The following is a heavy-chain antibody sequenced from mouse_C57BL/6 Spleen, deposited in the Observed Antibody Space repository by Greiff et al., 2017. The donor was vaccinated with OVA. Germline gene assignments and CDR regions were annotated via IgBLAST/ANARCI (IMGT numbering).Heavy chain of an antibody. V-gene: IGHV14-1*01. J-gene: IGHJ3*01. D-gene: IGHD2-4*01. CDR1: GFNIKDYY. CDR2: LSPSDGDP. Sequence: EVQLQESGAELVRPGASVKLSCTASGFNIKDYYMHWVKQRPEQGLELILRLSPSDGDPEYAPKFQGKATMTADTSSNTAYLQLSSLTSEDTAVYYCTVYYDYGAAYWGQGTLVTVSA. CDR3: TVYYDYGAAY.